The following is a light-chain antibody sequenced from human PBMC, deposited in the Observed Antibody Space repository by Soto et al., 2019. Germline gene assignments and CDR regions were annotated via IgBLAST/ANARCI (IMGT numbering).Light chain of an antibody. V-gene: IGKV1-17*03. Sequence: DIQMTQSPSAMSASVGDRVTITCRASQGIGNYLAWFQQKPGKVPQRLIYAASSLQSGVPSRFSGSGSGTEVTLTISSLQPEDLAVYYCLQHNSYPFTFGQGTRLEIK. CDR1: QGIGNY. CDR3: LQHNSYPFT. J-gene: IGKJ5*01. CDR2: AAS.